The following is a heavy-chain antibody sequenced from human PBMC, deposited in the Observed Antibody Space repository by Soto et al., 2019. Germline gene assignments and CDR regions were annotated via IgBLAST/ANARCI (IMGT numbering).Heavy chain of an antibody. Sequence: QVQLVQSGAEVKKPGSSVKVSCKASGGAFSSSSLNWVRQARGQGLEWMGGIIPMFGTTNYAQKFQGRVTITAEESTSTAHMEVTNLRSEDTAVYFCAEGGGGYDTWGQGTLVTVSS. D-gene: IGHD3-22*01. CDR3: AEGGGGYDT. CDR1: GGAFSSSS. J-gene: IGHJ5*02. V-gene: IGHV1-69*01. CDR2: IIPMFGTT.